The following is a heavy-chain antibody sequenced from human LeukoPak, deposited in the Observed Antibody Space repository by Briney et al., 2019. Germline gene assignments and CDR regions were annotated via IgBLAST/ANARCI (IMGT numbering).Heavy chain of an antibody. V-gene: IGHV3-64*05. Sequence: GGSLRPSCAASGFTFNYAWMSWVRQVPGKGLEYVSSINTNGANTYYADSVKGRFTIPRDNSRNTVYVQMNSLTPEDTAVYYCVKGLDYSSSQMDSWGQGTLVTVSS. J-gene: IGHJ4*02. CDR1: GFTFNYAW. CDR3: VKGLDYSSSQMDS. D-gene: IGHD6-6*01. CDR2: INTNGANT.